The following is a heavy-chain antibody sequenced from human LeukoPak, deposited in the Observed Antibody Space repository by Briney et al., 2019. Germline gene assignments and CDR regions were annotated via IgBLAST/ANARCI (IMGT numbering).Heavy chain of an antibody. J-gene: IGHJ4*02. CDR3: ARVRYNNALDY. V-gene: IGHV3-74*03. D-gene: IGHD1-14*01. Sequence: GGSLRLSCTASGFTFSSYWMHWVRQAPGKGLVWVSHIKADGSSITYADSVKGRFTIPRDNAKNTLYLQMNSLRAEDTAVYYCARVRYNNALDYWGQGTLVTASS. CDR1: GFTFSSYW. CDR2: IKADGSSI.